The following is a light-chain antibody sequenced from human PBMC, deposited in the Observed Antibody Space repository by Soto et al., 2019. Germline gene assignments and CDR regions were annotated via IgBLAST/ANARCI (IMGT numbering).Light chain of an antibody. Sequence: IVLTQSPATLSLSPGERATLSCRASQSVSSYLAWYQQKPGQAPRLLIYDASNRATGIPARFSGSGSGTDFTLTISSLEPEDSAVYYCQQRRSWPLTFGGGTKVDIK. V-gene: IGKV3-11*01. J-gene: IGKJ4*01. CDR2: DAS. CDR3: QQRRSWPLT. CDR1: QSVSSY.